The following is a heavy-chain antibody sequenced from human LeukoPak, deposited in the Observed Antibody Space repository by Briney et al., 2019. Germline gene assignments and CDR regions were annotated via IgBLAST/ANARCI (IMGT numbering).Heavy chain of an antibody. J-gene: IGHJ4*02. CDR3: AKNYYDSSGYYYHFDY. CDR2: ISGSGGST. Sequence: GGSLRLSCAAFGFTFNNYWMSWVRQAPGKGLEWVSAISGSGGSTYYADSVKGRFTISRDNSKNTLYLQMNSLRAEDTAVYYCAKNYYDSSGYYYHFDYWGQGTLVTVSS. D-gene: IGHD3-22*01. CDR1: GFTFNNYW. V-gene: IGHV3-23*01.